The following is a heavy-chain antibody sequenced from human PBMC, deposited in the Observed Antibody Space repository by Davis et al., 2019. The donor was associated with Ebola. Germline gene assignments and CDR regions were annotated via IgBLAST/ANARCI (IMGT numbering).Heavy chain of an antibody. CDR2: IIPILGIA. CDR3: ARDKGSGTRAFDY. V-gene: IGHV1-69*04. D-gene: IGHD3-10*01. J-gene: IGHJ4*02. Sequence: AASVKVSCKASGGTFSSYTISWVRQAPGQGLEWMGRIIPILGIANYAQKFQGRVTITADESTSTAYMELSSLRSEDTAVYFCARDKGSGTRAFDYWGQGTLVTVSS. CDR1: GGTFSSYT.